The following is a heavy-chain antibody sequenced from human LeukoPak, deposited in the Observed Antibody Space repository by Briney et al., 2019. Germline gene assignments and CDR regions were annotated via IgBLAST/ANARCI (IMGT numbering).Heavy chain of an antibody. CDR2: IHYTGSP. D-gene: IGHD3/OR15-3a*01. J-gene: IGHJ4*02. Sequence: PSETLSLTCTVSGGSVSSGNYYWSWIRQPPGKGLEWIGYIHYTGSPNYNPSLKSRVTISVDTSKNQFSLRLNSVTAADTAVYYCARRPDEDWFYFDYWGQGTLVTVSS. V-gene: IGHV4-61*01. CDR1: GGSVSSGNYY. CDR3: ARRPDEDWFYFDY.